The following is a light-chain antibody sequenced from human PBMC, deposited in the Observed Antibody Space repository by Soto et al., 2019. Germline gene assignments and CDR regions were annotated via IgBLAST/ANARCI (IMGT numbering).Light chain of an antibody. J-gene: IGLJ1*01. V-gene: IGLV2-14*01. Sequence: QSVLTQPASVSGSPGQSITISCTGTSSDVGHNKYVSWYQQYPGKVPKLLINKVSNRPSGVSNRFSGSKSGNTASLTIPGLLAEDEADYFCTSSTSDSLYVFGTGTKV. CDR2: KVS. CDR3: TSSTSDSLYV. CDR1: SSDVGHNKY.